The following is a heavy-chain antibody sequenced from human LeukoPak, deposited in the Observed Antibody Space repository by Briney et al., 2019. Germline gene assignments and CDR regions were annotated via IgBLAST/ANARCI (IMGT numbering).Heavy chain of an antibody. D-gene: IGHD3-10*01. CDR3: ARDPHYYGSGSYYREGYFDY. CDR1: GGTFSSYA. V-gene: IGHV1-69*04. Sequence: ASVKVSCKASGGTFSSYAISWVRRAPGQGLEWMGRIIPILGIANYAQKFQGRVTITADKSTSTAYMELSSLKSEDTAVYYCARDPHYYGSGSYYREGYFDYWGQGTLVTVSS. J-gene: IGHJ4*02. CDR2: IIPILGIA.